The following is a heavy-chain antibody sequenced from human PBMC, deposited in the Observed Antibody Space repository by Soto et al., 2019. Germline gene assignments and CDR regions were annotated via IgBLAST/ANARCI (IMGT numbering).Heavy chain of an antibody. CDR1: GFSVSINY. J-gene: IGHJ3*01. D-gene: IGHD4-17*01. CDR3: AGDSTDGDFVDAFDV. Sequence: ESGGGLVQPGGSLRLSCAASGFSVSINYVNWVRQAPGKGLEWVSVIYGGGTTHYADSVKGRFTISRDTSKNTLYLQMNSLRVEDTAVYYCAGDSTDGDFVDAFDVWGQGTMVTVSS. V-gene: IGHV3-66*01. CDR2: IYGGGTT.